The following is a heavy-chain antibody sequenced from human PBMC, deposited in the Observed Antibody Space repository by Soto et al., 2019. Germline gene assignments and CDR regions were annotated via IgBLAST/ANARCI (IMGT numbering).Heavy chain of an antibody. J-gene: IGHJ6*02. Sequence: GGSLRLSCAASGFTFTSYGMHWVRQAPGKGLEWVAVISYDGSNKYYADSVKGRFTISRDNSKNTLYLQMNSLRAEDTAVYYCARDYDILTGHGMDVWGQGTTVTVSS. D-gene: IGHD3-9*01. CDR2: ISYDGSNK. V-gene: IGHV3-30*19. CDR3: ARDYDILTGHGMDV. CDR1: GFTFTSYG.